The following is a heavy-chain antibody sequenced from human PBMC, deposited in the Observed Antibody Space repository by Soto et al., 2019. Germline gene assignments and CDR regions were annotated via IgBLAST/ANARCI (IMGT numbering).Heavy chain of an antibody. CDR3: ARVALRGGGCLDP. Sequence: QVQLVQSGAEVKKPGASVNVSCKASGNTFTRFYIHWVRQAPGQGLEWMGIINPRSGDTTYAEKFQRGIAETRDTSPSAVYTELTNLRYDDETIYFFARVALRGGGCLDPWGTGPPVTVSS. D-gene: IGHD3-16*01. V-gene: IGHV1-46*01. CDR2: INPRSGDT. J-gene: IGHJ5*02. CDR1: GNTFTRFY.